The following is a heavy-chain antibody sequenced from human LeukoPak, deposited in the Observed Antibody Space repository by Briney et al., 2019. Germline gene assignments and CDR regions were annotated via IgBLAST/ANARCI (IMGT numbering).Heavy chain of an antibody. V-gene: IGHV1-18*01. Sequence: ASVKVSCKASGYTFISYGISWVRQAPGQGLEWMGGISAYNGNTNYAQKFQGRVTMTTDTSTSTAYMELRSLKFDDTAVYYCVRGRKLYSSGWYVEDDYWGQGTLVTVSS. J-gene: IGHJ4*02. CDR3: VRGRKLYSSGWYVEDDY. CDR2: ISAYNGNT. CDR1: GYTFISYG. D-gene: IGHD6-19*01.